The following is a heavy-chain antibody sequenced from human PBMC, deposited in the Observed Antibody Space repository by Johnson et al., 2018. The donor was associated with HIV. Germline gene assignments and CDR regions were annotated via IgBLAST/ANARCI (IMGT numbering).Heavy chain of an antibody. CDR2: ISGSGGST. CDR3: AKDLVWNSGSYWDAFDV. J-gene: IGHJ3*01. V-gene: IGHV3-23*04. Sequence: MLLVESGGGLVQPGRSLRLSCAASGFTFSSYAMSWVRQAPGKGLEWVSAISGSGGSTYYADSVKGRFTISRDNSKNTLYLHMNSLKPEDTAVYYCAKDLVWNSGSYWDAFDVWGQGTKVTVSS. CDR1: GFTFSSYA. D-gene: IGHD1-26*01.